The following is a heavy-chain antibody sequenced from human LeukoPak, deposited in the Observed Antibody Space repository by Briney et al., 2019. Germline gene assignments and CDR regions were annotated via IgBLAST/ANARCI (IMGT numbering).Heavy chain of an antibody. V-gene: IGHV1-8*01. Sequence: ASVKVSCKASGYTFTRYDINWVRQATGQGREWMGWRNPNSGNRGYAQKFQGRVTMTRNTSISTAYMELSSLRSEDTAVYYCARGTLDLQSYYYYYMDVWGKGTTVTVSS. J-gene: IGHJ6*03. CDR2: RNPNSGNR. CDR3: ARGTLDLQSYYYYYMDV. CDR1: GYTFTRYD. D-gene: IGHD1-7*01.